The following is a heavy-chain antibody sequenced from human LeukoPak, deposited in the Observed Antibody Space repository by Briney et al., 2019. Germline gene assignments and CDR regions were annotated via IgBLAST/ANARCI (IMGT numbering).Heavy chain of an antibody. Sequence: SETLSLTCTVSGGSISSGGYYWSWIRQPPGKGLEWIGYIYHSGSTYYNPSLKSRVTISVDRSKNQFSLKLSSVTAADTAVYYCARYTPANWEVNYWGQGTLVTVSS. J-gene: IGHJ4*02. V-gene: IGHV4-30-2*01. CDR1: GGSISSGGYY. CDR3: ARYTPANWEVNY. CDR2: IYHSGST. D-gene: IGHD7-27*01.